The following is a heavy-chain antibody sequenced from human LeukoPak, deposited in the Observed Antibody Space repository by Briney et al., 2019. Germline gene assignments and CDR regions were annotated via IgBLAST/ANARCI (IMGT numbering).Heavy chain of an antibody. V-gene: IGHV1-46*01. J-gene: IGHJ5*02. CDR2: INPSGSST. D-gene: IGHD4-17*01. CDR1: GYTLTSYY. CDR3: ARGYGDYGWFDP. Sequence: GASVKVSCKASGYTLTSYYMHWVRQAPGQGLEWMGLINPSGSSTSYAQKFQGRLSLTRDMSTSTDYMELSSLRSEDTAVYYCARGYGDYGWFDPWGQGTLVTVSS.